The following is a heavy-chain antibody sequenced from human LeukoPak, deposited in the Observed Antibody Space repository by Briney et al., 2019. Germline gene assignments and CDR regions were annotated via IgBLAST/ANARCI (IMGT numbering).Heavy chain of an antibody. CDR1: GGSISNTNW. V-gene: IGHV4-4*02. CDR3: AREGGPYRPLDY. J-gene: IGHJ4*02. Sequence: SGTLSLTCGVSGGSISNTNWWTGVRQPPGRGLGWIGEVNLQGSTNYNPSLQSRVAISVDKSENHISLKLPAVTAADTAVYYCAREGGPYRPLDYSGQGTLVTVAS. CDR2: VNLQGST.